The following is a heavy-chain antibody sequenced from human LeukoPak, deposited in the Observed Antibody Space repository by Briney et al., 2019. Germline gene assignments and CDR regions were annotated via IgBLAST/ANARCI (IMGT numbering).Heavy chain of an antibody. J-gene: IGHJ4*02. CDR3: ATGRVTRYFLSGYYSASYYYPRPLLPGGIDY. Sequence: PSETLSLTCTVSGGSISSSSYYWVWIRQPPGKGLEWIGEINHSGSTYYNPSLKSRVTISVDASNNKFYLKLSTVTATDAGVYYCATGRVTRYFLSGYYSASYYYPRPLLPGGIDYWGQGTLVTVSS. CDR2: INHSGST. V-gene: IGHV4-39*07. CDR1: GGSISSSSYY. D-gene: IGHD3-3*01.